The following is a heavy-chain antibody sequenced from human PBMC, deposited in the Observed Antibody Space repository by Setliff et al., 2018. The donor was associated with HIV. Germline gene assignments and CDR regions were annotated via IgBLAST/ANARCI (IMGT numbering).Heavy chain of an antibody. CDR3: ARSHFITLFGVIYYPGYFDL. CDR2: IYPSDSAT. V-gene: IGHV5-51*01. Sequence: GESLMISCKGSGYSFTSHWIAWVRQMPGQGLEWMGIIYPSDSATAYSPSFQGQITISADKSISTAYLQWSSLKASDTAIYYCARSHFITLFGVIYYPGYFDLWGRGTQVTVSS. J-gene: IGHJ2*01. CDR1: GYSFTSHW. D-gene: IGHD3-3*01.